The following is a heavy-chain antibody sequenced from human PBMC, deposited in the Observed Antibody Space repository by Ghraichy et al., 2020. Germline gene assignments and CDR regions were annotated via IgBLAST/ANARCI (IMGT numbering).Heavy chain of an antibody. CDR1: GDSLTIGGYY. CDR3: ARDFGSNWTYLGY. J-gene: IGHJ4*02. D-gene: IGHD1-1*01. Sequence: SETLSLTCTVSGDSLTIGGYYWSWIRRHPVKGLEWIGYIYYTGKTYSSPSIKSRMSMSVDTSKNQFSLHLASVTAADTAIYYCARDFGSNWTYLGYWGQGRRVIVSS. V-gene: IGHV4-31*03. CDR2: IYYTGKT.